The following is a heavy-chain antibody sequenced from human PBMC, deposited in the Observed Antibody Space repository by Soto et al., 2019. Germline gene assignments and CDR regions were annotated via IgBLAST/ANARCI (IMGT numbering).Heavy chain of an antibody. CDR3: ARYSSGWYSHPQYYFDY. V-gene: IGHV3-21*01. CDR1: GFTFSSYS. J-gene: IGHJ4*02. CDR2: ISSSSSYI. D-gene: IGHD6-19*01. Sequence: EVQLVESGGGLVKPGGSLRLSCAASGFTFSSYSMNWVRQAPGKGLEWVSSISSSSSYIYYADSVKGRFTISRDNAKNSLYLQMNSLRAEDTAVYYCARYSSGWYSHPQYYFDYWGQGTLVTVSS.